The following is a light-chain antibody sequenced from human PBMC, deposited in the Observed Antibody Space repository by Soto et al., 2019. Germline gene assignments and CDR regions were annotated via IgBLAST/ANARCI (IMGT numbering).Light chain of an antibody. V-gene: IGKV3-20*01. Sequence: EIVLTQSPGTLSLSAGERATLSCRASQTISSNYLAWYQQKPGQAPRLLIFGASYRATGIPDRFSGSGCGTDFTVTISRLEPEDFAVYYCQQYRSSPPEFTFGPGTKVDIK. CDR1: QTISSNY. CDR3: QQYRSSPPEFT. CDR2: GAS. J-gene: IGKJ3*01.